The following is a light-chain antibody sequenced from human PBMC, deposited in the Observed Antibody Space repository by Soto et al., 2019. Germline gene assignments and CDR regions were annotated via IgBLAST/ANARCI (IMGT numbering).Light chain of an antibody. J-gene: IGKJ1*01. V-gene: IGKV4-1*01. CDR3: QQYYSTPWT. CDR1: QSVLYSSNNKNY. CDR2: WAS. Sequence: DIVMTQSPDSLAVSLGERATINCKSSQSVLYSSNNKNYLAWYQQKPGQPPKLLIYWASTRASGVPDRFSGSGSGKDFTLTISSLQAEDVAVYYCQQYYSTPWTFGQGTKVEIK.